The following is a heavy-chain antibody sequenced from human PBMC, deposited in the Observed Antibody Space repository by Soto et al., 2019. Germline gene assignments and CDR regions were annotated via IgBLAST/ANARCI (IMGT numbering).Heavy chain of an antibody. CDR1: GGSLSGHY. CDR2: INHSGIT. V-gene: IGHV4-34*01. Sequence: SETLRLTCAVYGGSLSGHYWSGIRQPPGKGLEWIGEINHSGITNYNPSLKSRVTMSVDTSKNQFSLNLNSVTAADTAVYYCARAHIKCRRPSSTSHYRGQATLVTVSS. D-gene: IGHD1-20*01. J-gene: IGHJ4*02. CDR3: ARAHIKCRRPSSTSHY.